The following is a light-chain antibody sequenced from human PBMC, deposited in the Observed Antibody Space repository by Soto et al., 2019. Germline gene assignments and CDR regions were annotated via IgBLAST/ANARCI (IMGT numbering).Light chain of an antibody. J-gene: IGKJ5*01. CDR3: QQRGNWPLT. CDR2: GAS. Sequence: EIVMTQSPSTLSVSLAETATLSCRASQSVSSNLAWYQQKPGQAPRLLIYGASTRATGIPARFSGSGSGTEFTLTISSLQSEDFAAYYCQQRGNWPLTFGQGTRLEIK. V-gene: IGKV3D-15*01. CDR1: QSVSSN.